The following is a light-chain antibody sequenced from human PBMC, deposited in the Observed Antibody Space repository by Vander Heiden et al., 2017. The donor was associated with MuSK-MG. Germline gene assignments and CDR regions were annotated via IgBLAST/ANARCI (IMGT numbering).Light chain of an antibody. V-gene: IGKV1-39*01. CDR1: QSISNY. Sequence: IQMTQSPPSLSASVGARVTITCRASQSISNYLSWFHQQPGKAPKLLTHGASTLQSGVPSRFSGFGSGTYFTLTINSLQPDDFSTYYCQQSDTTPYTFGQGTQLEVK. J-gene: IGKJ2*01. CDR3: QQSDTTPYT. CDR2: GAS.